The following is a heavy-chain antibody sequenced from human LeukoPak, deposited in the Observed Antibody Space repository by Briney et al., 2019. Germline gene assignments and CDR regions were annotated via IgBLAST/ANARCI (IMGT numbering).Heavy chain of an antibody. J-gene: IGHJ4*02. CDR2: INSDGSST. Sequence: GGSLRLSCAASGFTFSSYWMHWVRHAPGKGLVWVSRINSDGSSTSYADSVKGRFTISRDNAKNSLYLQMNSLRAEDTAVYYCARDSEPSYDILTGNLVDYWGQGTLVTVSS. V-gene: IGHV3-74*01. CDR1: GFTFSSYW. CDR3: ARDSEPSYDILTGNLVDY. D-gene: IGHD3-9*01.